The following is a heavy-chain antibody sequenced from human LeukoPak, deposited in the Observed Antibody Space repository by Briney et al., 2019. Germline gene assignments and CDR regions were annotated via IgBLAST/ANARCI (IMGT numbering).Heavy chain of an antibody. V-gene: IGHV3-23*01. CDR2: ITGSAGST. J-gene: IGHJ6*03. Sequence: GGSLRLSCAASGFTFSSYAMTWVRQAPGKGLEWVSTITGSAGSTYYADSVKGRFTISRDNSKNTVYLQMNSLRVEDTAVYYCARKAHDFWGGSEGYYYMDVWGKGTTVTVSS. CDR1: GFTFSSYA. CDR3: ARKAHDFWGGSEGYYYMDV. D-gene: IGHD3-3*01.